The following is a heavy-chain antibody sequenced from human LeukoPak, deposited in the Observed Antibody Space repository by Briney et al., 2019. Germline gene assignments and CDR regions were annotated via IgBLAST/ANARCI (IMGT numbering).Heavy chain of an antibody. CDR3: AKDLSAVARIDGDY. D-gene: IGHD6-19*01. J-gene: IGHJ4*02. V-gene: IGHV3-23*01. CDR1: GFTFSSYA. CDR2: ISGSGGST. Sequence: PGGSLRLSCAAPGFTFSSYAMSWVRQAPGKGLEWVLAISGSGGSTYYADSVKGRFTISRDNSKNTLYLQMNSLRAEDTAVYYCAKDLSAVARIDGDYWGQGTLVTVSS.